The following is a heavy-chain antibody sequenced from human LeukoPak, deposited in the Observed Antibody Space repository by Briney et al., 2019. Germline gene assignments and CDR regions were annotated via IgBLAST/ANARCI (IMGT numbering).Heavy chain of an antibody. CDR2: IIPIFGTA. CDR3: ASSGSSGYYSYYFDY. Sequence: ASVKVSCKASGGTFSSYAISWVRQAPGQGLEWMGGIIPIFGTANYAQKFQGRVTITADKSTSTAYMELSSLRSEDTAVYYCASSGSSGYYSYYFDYWGQGTLVTVSS. D-gene: IGHD3-22*01. V-gene: IGHV1-69*06. J-gene: IGHJ4*02. CDR1: GGTFSSYA.